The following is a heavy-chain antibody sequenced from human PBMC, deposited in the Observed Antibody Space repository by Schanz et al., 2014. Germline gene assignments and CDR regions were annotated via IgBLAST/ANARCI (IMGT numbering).Heavy chain of an antibody. J-gene: IGHJ3*01. D-gene: IGHD5-12*01. CDR2: IWYDGSNK. V-gene: IGHV3-33*08. Sequence: VQLVESGGGVVQPGRSLRLSCAASGFTFSNYGMHWVRQAPGKGLEWVAVIWYDGSNKDYADSVKGRFIISRDSSKNTLFLQMNSLRAEDTAVYFCARDGGRDGYKLAFDVWGQGTLVTVSS. CDR3: ARDGGRDGYKLAFDV. CDR1: GFTFSNYG.